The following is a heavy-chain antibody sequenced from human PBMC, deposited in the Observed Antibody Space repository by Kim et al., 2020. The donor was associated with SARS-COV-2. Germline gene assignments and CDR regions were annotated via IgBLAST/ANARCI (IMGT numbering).Heavy chain of an antibody. CDR2: ISGSGNTI. D-gene: IGHD1-26*01. V-gene: IGHV3-48*03. Sequence: GGSLRLSCAASGFTFSSYEMNWVRQAPGAGLEWVSYISGSGNTIHYADSVKGRFTISRDNAKNSLYLQMNSLRVEDTAVYYCARGSGSHYFSYFDLWGRDTLVTVSS. CDR1: GFTFSSYE. J-gene: IGHJ2*01. CDR3: ARGSGSHYFSYFDL.